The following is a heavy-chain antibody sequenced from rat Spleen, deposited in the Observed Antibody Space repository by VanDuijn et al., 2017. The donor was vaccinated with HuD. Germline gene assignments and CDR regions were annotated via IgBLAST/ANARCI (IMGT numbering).Heavy chain of an antibody. D-gene: IGHD1-11*01. V-gene: IGHV5-19*01. CDR2: ISPSGGSA. J-gene: IGHJ1*01. CDR3: VRDGGYWYFDF. CDR1: GFTFSDFG. Sequence: EVQLVESGGGLVQPGRSLKLSCTTSGFTFSDFGMHWIRQAPTKGLEWVASISPSGGSAYYRDSVKGRFTISRDNAKSTLYLQMDSLRSEDTATYYCVRDGGYWYFDFWGPGTMVTVSS.